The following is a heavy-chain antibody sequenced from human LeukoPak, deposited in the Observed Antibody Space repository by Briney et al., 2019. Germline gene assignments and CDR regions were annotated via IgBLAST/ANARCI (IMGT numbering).Heavy chain of an antibody. J-gene: IGHJ3*02. CDR3: ARDLFARGSWGHDAFDI. CDR1: GFTFSSYA. D-gene: IGHD1-26*01. Sequence: PGGSLRLSCAASGFTFSSYAMSWVRQAPGKGLEWVANIKQDGSEKYYVDSVKGRFTISRDNAKTSLYLQMNSLRAEDTAVYYCARDLFARGSWGHDAFDIWGQGTMVTVSS. CDR2: IKQDGSEK. V-gene: IGHV3-7*01.